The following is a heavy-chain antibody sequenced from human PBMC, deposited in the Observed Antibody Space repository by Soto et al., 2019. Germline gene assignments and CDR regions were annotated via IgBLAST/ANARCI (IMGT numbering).Heavy chain of an antibody. D-gene: IGHD3-9*01. CDR2: IKSETDGGTA. V-gene: IGHV3-15*01. J-gene: IGHJ4*02. CDR1: GFNLSHPW. CDR3: TTGIYYDLFTGYHDVAY. Sequence: EVQLVQSGGGLVKPGGSLRLSCAASGFNLSHPWMTWVRQAAGKGLEWVGRIKSETDGGTADYAAPVKGRITISRDDSKNTVYLQMNSLKTEDTGVYYCTTGIYYDLFTGYHDVAYWGQGTLVTVSS.